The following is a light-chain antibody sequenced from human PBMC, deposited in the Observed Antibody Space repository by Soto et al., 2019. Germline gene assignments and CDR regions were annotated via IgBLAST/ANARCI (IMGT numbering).Light chain of an antibody. CDR3: SSHTSTNTRV. J-gene: IGLJ1*01. Sequence: LTQPASVSGSPGQSITISCTGTSSDVGGYNYVSWYQQHPGKVPKLMIYEVSNRPSGVSYRFSGSKSGNTASLTISGLQAEDEADYYCSSHTSTNTRVFGTGTKVTVL. CDR2: EVS. CDR1: SSDVGGYNY. V-gene: IGLV2-14*01.